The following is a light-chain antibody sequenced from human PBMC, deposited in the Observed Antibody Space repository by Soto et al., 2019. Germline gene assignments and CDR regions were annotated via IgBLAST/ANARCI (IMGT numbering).Light chain of an antibody. J-gene: IGKJ1*01. V-gene: IGKV2-28*01. Sequence: DIVMTQSALSLPVTPGEAASISCRSSQSLLHSNGYNFLDWYLQKPGQSPQILINLGSNRSSGVPDRFSGSGSGTDFTLTISDLEPADFGLYYCQQRLNWPPGVGQGTKV. CDR3: QQRLNWPPG. CDR2: LGS. CDR1: QSLLHSNGYNF.